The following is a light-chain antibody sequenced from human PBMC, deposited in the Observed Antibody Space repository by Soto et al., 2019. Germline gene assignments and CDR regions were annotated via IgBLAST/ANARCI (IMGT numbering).Light chain of an antibody. Sequence: QSALTQPPSASGSPGQSVTISCTGTSSDIGLYNDVSWYQQHPGKAPKVIIFEVSQRPSGLPYRFSGSKSGNTASLTVSGLQAEDEANYFCSSYAGGNNLVFGGGTKLTVL. CDR2: EVS. J-gene: IGLJ2*01. V-gene: IGLV2-8*01. CDR3: SSYAGGNNLV. CDR1: SSDIGLYND.